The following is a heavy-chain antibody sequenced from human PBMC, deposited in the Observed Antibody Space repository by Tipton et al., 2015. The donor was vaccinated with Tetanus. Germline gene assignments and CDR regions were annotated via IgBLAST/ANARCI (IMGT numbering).Heavy chain of an antibody. Sequence: TLSLTCTVSGGSVSSESYYWAWIRQPPGKGLEWIGSVFDSGTSYYNPSLKSRVTISVDTSKNHFSLRLSSVTAAETAVYYCAEGRRFCSSNSCHEYYFDSWGRGTLVTVSS. CDR2: VFDSGTS. J-gene: IGHJ4*02. V-gene: IGHV4-39*02. CDR1: GGSVSSESYY. D-gene: IGHD2-2*01. CDR3: AEGRRFCSSNSCHEYYFDS.